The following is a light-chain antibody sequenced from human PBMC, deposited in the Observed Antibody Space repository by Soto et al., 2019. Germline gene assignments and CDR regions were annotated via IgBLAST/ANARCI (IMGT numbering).Light chain of an antibody. Sequence: QSVLTQPASVSGSPGQSITISCTGTSSDVGGYNYVSWYQQHPGKVPKLMIYEVTYRPSGISNRFSGSKSANTASLTISGHHTEDGADYYCSSYTSSTTLVFGTGTKLTVL. CDR3: SSYTSSTTLV. J-gene: IGLJ1*01. V-gene: IGLV2-14*01. CDR2: EVT. CDR1: SSDVGGYNY.